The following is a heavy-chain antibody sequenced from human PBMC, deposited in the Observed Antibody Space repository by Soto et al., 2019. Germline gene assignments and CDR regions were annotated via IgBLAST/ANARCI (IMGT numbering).Heavy chain of an antibody. CDR1: GFTFSSYW. J-gene: IGHJ4*02. Sequence: GGSLRLSCTASGFTFSSYWMSWVRQAPGKGLEWVANIKQDGSEKYYVDSVKGRFTISRDNAKNSLYLQMHSLRDEDTAVYYCARGRAYGDYYFDYWGQGALVTVSS. V-gene: IGHV3-7*01. D-gene: IGHD4-17*01. CDR2: IKQDGSEK. CDR3: ARGRAYGDYYFDY.